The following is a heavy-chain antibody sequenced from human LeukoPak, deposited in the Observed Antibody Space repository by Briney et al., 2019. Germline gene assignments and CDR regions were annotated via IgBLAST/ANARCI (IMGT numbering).Heavy chain of an antibody. Sequence: PGGSLRLSCAASGFTFSSYGMHWVRQAPGKGLEWVALISYDGSNKYYANSVKGRFTISRDNSKNTLYLQMNSLRAEDTAVYYRAREGVYYYDSSGSGGYYFDYWGQGTLVTVSS. CDR1: GFTFSSYG. CDR3: AREGVYYYDSSGSGGYYFDY. J-gene: IGHJ4*02. V-gene: IGHV3-33*01. D-gene: IGHD3-22*01. CDR2: ISYDGSNK.